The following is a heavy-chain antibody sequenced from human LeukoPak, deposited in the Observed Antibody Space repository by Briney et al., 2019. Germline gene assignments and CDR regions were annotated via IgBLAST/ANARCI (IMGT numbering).Heavy chain of an antibody. CDR1: GESFSGYY. D-gene: IGHD3-16*02. CDR2: INHSGST. CDR3: ARSNYVWGSYRPRQSDAFDI. Sequence: SETLSLTCAVYGESFSGYYWSWIRQPPGKGLEWIGEINHSGSTNYNPSLKSRVTMSVDTSKNQFSLKLSSVTAADTAVYYCARSNYVWGSYRPRQSDAFDIWGQATMVTVS. V-gene: IGHV4-34*01. J-gene: IGHJ3*02.